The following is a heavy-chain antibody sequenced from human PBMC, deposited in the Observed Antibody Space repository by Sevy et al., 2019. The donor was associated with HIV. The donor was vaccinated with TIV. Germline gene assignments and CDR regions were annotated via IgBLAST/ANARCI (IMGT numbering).Heavy chain of an antibody. Sequence: GGSLRLSCVASGFTFSSYSMNWVRQAPGKGLEWVSYISSSSDSSRTLYYADPVKGRFSISRDNAKNSVHLQMTGLRVEDLAVYYCARPDLSGWYFDFWGHGTLVTVSS. CDR3: ARPDLSGWYFDF. D-gene: IGHD6-19*01. CDR1: GFTFSSYS. V-gene: IGHV3-48*01. CDR2: ISSSSDSSRTL. J-gene: IGHJ4*01.